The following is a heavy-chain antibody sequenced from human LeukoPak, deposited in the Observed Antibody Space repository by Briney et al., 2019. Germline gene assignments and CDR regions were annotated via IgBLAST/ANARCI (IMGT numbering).Heavy chain of an antibody. Sequence: HSGRSLRLSCAASGFTFSSYAMSWVRQAPGKGLEWVSAISGSGGSTYYADSVKGRFTISRDNSKNTLYLQMNSLRAEDTAVYYCAKDRVVRGVTDAFDIWGQGTMVTVS. J-gene: IGHJ3*02. CDR2: ISGSGGST. CDR3: AKDRVVRGVTDAFDI. V-gene: IGHV3-23*01. D-gene: IGHD3-10*01. CDR1: GFTFSSYA.